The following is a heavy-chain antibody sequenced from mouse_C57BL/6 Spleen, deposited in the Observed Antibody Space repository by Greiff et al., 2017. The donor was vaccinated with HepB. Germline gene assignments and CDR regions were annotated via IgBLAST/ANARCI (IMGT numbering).Heavy chain of an antibody. D-gene: IGHD2-1*01. CDR2: IYPGGGYT. J-gene: IGHJ2*01. CDR1: GYTFTSYW. V-gene: IGHV1-55*01. CDR3: AREGGGNSYYFDY. Sequence: VQLQHPGAELVKPGASVKMSCKASGYTFTSYWITWVKQRPGQGLEWIGDIYPGGGYTNYNEKFKGKATLTADKSSSTAYMQFSSLTSEDSAIYYCAREGGGNSYYFDYWGQGTTLTVSS.